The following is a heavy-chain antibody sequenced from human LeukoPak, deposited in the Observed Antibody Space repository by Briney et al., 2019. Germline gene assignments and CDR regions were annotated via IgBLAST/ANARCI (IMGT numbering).Heavy chain of an antibody. D-gene: IGHD3-16*01. V-gene: IGHV3-74*01. CDR3: VRTLGAVDI. CDR1: GFTLSTYA. Sequence: GGSLRLSCVASGFTLSTYAMSWVRQAPGKGLVWVSRINSDGSITTYPESVKGRFTISRDNAKNTLYLQMNSLRAEDTAVYYCVRTLGAVDIWGQGTLVTVSS. CDR2: INSDGSIT. J-gene: IGHJ4*02.